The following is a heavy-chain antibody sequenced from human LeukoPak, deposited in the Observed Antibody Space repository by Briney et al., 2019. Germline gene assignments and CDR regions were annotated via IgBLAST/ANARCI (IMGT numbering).Heavy chain of an antibody. CDR1: GFTFSSYA. V-gene: IGHV3-23*01. D-gene: IGHD4-23*01. CDR3: ARPPYGGVDY. CDR2: ISGRVSST. J-gene: IGHJ4*02. Sequence: GGSLRLSCAASGFTFSSYAMSWVRQAPGKGLEWVAGISGRVSSTNYADSVKGRFTISRDKSKNTLYLQMNSLRAEDTAVYYCARPPYGGVDYWGQGTLVTVSS.